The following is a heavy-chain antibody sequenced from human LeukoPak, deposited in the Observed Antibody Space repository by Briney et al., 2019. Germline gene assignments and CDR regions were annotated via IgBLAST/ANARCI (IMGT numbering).Heavy chain of an antibody. J-gene: IGHJ6*02. CDR2: ISYDGSNK. CDR1: GFPFISYG. V-gene: IGHV3-30*18. CDR3: AKGAGTFGYGMDV. Sequence: PGGPLSLPCAPSGFPFISYGMHGAPRAQGRGRNGLAVISYDGSNKYYADSVKGRFTISRDNSKNTLYLQMNSLRAEDTAVYYCAKGAGTFGYGMDVWGQGTTVTVSS. D-gene: IGHD1-1*01.